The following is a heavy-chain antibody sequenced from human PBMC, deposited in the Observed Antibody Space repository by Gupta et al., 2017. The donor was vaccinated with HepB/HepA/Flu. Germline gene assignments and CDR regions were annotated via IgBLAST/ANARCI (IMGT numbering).Heavy chain of an antibody. Sequence: QVQLVQSGAEVKKPGSSVKVSCKASGGTFSTYGISWVRQAPGQGLEWMGRIIPIHGIANFAQKFQDRVRFTADKSTTTAYMELSSLRSEDTAVYYCATDLYSMRWPNDYYYYYGMEVWGQGTTVTVSS. CDR3: ATDLYSMRWPNDYYYYYGMEV. D-gene: IGHD2-8*01. CDR1: GGTFSTYG. V-gene: IGHV1-69*04. CDR2: IIPIHGIA. J-gene: IGHJ6*02.